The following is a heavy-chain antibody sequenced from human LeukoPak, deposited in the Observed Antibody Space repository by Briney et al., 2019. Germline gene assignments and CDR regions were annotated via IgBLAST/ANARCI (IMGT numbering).Heavy chain of an antibody. Sequence: PSETLSLTCTVSGGSISSSSYYWGWIRQPPGKGLEWIGSIFYSGSTYYNPSLQSRVTISVDTSKNQFSLKLSSVTAADTAVYYCARQSFTMVQGINWFDPWGQGTLVTVSS. CDR2: IFYSGST. CDR1: GGSISSSSYY. J-gene: IGHJ5*02. V-gene: IGHV4-39*01. D-gene: IGHD3-10*01. CDR3: ARQSFTMVQGINWFDP.